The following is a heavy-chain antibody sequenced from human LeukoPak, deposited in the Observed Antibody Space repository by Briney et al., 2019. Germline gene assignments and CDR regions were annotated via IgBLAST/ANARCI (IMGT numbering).Heavy chain of an antibody. V-gene: IGHV4-4*07. CDR1: GGSISSYY. D-gene: IGHD1-26*01. CDR2: IYTSGST. Sequence: SETLSLTCTVSGGSISSYYWSWIRQPAGKGLEWIGRIYTSGSTNYNPSLKSRVTMSVDTSKNQFSLKLSSVTAADTAVYYCARVEIVGAITMREADDAFDIWGQGTMVTVSS. CDR3: ARVEIVGAITMREADDAFDI. J-gene: IGHJ3*02.